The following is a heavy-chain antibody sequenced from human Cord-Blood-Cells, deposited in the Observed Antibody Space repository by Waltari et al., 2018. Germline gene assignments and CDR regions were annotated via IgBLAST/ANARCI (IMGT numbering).Heavy chain of an antibody. Sequence: EVQLVESGGGLVKPGGSLRPSCAASGFTFSSYSMNWVRQAPGKGLGGVSAISSSSSYIYYADSVKGRITISRDNAKNSLYLQMNSLRAEDTAVDYCSRAPHTCDVWDKGTTVTVSS. CDR2: ISSSSSYI. J-gene: IGHJ6*04. V-gene: IGHV3-21*01. D-gene: IGHD2-2*02. CDR3: SRAPHTCDV. CDR1: GFTFSSYS.